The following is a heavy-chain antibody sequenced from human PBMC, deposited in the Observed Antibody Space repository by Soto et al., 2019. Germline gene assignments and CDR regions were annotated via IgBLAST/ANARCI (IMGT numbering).Heavy chain of an antibody. V-gene: IGHV3-33*01. CDR1: GFNFSSFG. Sequence: QVQLVESGGGVVQPGRSLRLSCAASGFNFSSFGMHWVRQAPGKGLEWVAVIWYDGSNKYYADSVKGRFTISRDNSKNTLYLQMNSLRAEDTAVYYCARKYGSGGSCYSDPFQHWGQGTLVTVSS. CDR3: ARKYGSGGSCYSDPFQH. J-gene: IGHJ1*01. CDR2: IWYDGSNK. D-gene: IGHD2-15*01.